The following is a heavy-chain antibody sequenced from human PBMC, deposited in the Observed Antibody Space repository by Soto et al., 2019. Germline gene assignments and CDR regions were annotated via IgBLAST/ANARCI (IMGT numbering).Heavy chain of an antibody. V-gene: IGHV3-66*01. D-gene: IGHD5-12*01. CDR3: ARVKSGYDLNYFDY. CDR2: IYSGGST. Sequence: PWGSLRLSCAASGFTVSSNYMSWVRQAPGKGLEWVSVIYSGGSTYYADSVKGRFTISRDNSKNTLYLQMNSLRAEDTAVYYCARVKSGYDLNYFDYWGQGTLVTVSS. J-gene: IGHJ4*02. CDR1: GFTVSSNY.